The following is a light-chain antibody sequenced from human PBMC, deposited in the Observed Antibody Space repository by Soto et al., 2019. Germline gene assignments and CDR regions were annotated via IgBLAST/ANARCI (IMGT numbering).Light chain of an antibody. V-gene: IGLV2-14*01. CDR1: SSDVGGYKY. CDR2: DVS. CDR3: TSYTSSSTDV. J-gene: IGLJ1*01. Sequence: QSALTQPASVSGSPGQSIAISCTGTSSDVGGYKYVSWYQQHPGKAPKLMIYDVSNRPSGVSDRVSGSKSGNTASLTISGLQAEDEADYYCTSYTSSSTDVFGTGTQLTVL.